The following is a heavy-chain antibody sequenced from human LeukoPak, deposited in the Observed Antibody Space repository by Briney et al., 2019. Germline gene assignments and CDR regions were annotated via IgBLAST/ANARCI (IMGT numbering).Heavy chain of an antibody. V-gene: IGHV3-21*01. D-gene: IGHD3-10*01. Sequence: GGSLRLSCAASGFTFSSYSMNWVRQAPGKGLEWVSSISGSSSYIYYADSVKGRFTISRDNAKNSLYLQMNSLRAEDTAVYYCARDDLWFGESWSWFDPWGQGTLVTVSS. CDR1: GFTFSSYS. J-gene: IGHJ5*02. CDR3: ARDDLWFGESWSWFDP. CDR2: ISGSSSYI.